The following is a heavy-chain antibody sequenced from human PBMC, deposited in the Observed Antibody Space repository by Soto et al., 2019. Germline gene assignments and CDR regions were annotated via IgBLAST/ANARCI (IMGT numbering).Heavy chain of an antibody. J-gene: IGHJ6*02. CDR3: ARHHDYYGMDV. V-gene: IGHV4-34*01. CDR2: INHSGST. Sequence: SETLSLTCAVYGGSFSGYYWTWIRQPPGTGLEWIGEINHSGSTNYNPSLKSRVTISVDTSKNQFSLKLSSVTAADTAVYYCARHHDYYGMDVWGQGTTVTVSS. CDR1: GGSFSGYY.